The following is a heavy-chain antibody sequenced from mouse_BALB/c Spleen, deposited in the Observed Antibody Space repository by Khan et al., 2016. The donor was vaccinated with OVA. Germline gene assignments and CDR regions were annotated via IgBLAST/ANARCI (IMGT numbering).Heavy chain of an antibody. CDR3: ARDEDL. Sequence: QVQLKQSGPGLVAPSQSLSITCTVTGFSFTSDGVHWVLQPLGRGMVGRGVLWADGSPNYNWGIMTRLSITKDNFKRQVFLKMNSVQTADTAMYYYARDEDLWGQGTTLTVSS. J-gene: IGHJ2*01. CDR1: GFSFTSDG. V-gene: IGHV2-9*02. CDR2: LWADGSP.